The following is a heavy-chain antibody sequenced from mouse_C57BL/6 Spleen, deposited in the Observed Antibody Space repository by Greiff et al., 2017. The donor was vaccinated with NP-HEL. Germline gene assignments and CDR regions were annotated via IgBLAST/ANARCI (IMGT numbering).Heavy chain of an antibody. CDR3: ARSDYYGSSFWYFDV. Sequence: QVQLQQPGAELVKPGASVKLSCKASGYTFTSYWMHWVKQRPGQGLEWIGMIHPNSGSTNYNEKFKSKATLTVDKSSSTAYMQLSSLTSEDSAVYYCARSDYYGSSFWYFDVWGTGTTVTVSS. CDR1: GYTFTSYW. V-gene: IGHV1-64*01. CDR2: IHPNSGST. D-gene: IGHD1-1*01. J-gene: IGHJ1*03.